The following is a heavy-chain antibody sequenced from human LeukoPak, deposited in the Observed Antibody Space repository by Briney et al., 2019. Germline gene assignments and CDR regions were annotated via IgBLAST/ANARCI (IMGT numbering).Heavy chain of an antibody. CDR3: ARDQVATIRGRWFDP. CDR2: IYYSGST. V-gene: IGHV4-59*01. Sequence: SETLSLTCTVSGGSISSYYWSWIRQPPGKGLGWIGYIYYSGSTNYNPSLKSRVTISVDTSKNQFSLKLSSVTAADTAVYYCARDQVATIRGRWFDPWGQGTLVTVSS. D-gene: IGHD5-24*01. J-gene: IGHJ5*02. CDR1: GGSISSYY.